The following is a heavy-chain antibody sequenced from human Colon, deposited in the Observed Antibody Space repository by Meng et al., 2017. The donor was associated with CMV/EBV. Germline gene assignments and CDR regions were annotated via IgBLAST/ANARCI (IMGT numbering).Heavy chain of an antibody. V-gene: IGHV4-30-4*01. D-gene: IGHD5-12*01. Sequence: FSGGSNSSGSYYWSWIRQPPGKGPEWIGYIYYSGSTNYNSSLKSRVTMSVDTSKNQFSLKLSSVTAADTAVYYCARDGGYDYNWFDPWGQGTLVTVSS. CDR1: GGSNSSGSYY. CDR3: ARDGGYDYNWFDP. CDR2: IYYSGST. J-gene: IGHJ5*02.